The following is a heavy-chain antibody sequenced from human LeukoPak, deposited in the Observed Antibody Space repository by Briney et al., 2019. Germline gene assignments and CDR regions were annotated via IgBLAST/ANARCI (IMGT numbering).Heavy chain of an antibody. Sequence: PSETLSLTCAVYGGSFSGYYWSWIRQPPGKGLEWIGEINHSGSTNYNPSLKSRVTISVDTSKNQFSLKLSSVTAADTAVYYCARTDYYDSSGHYSYFDYWGQGTLVTVSS. D-gene: IGHD3-22*01. J-gene: IGHJ4*02. V-gene: IGHV4-34*01. CDR2: INHSGST. CDR3: ARTDYYDSSGHYSYFDY. CDR1: GGSFSGYY.